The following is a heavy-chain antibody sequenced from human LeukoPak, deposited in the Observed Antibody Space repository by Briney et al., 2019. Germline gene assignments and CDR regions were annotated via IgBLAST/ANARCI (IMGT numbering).Heavy chain of an antibody. V-gene: IGHV3-30*04. CDR3: ASGKYRYGDNWFDP. CDR2: ISYDGSNK. Sequence: GRSLRLSCAASGFTFSSYAMHWVRQAPGKGLEWVAVISYDGSNKYYADSVKGRFTISRDNSKNTLYLQMNSLRAEVTAVYFCASGKYRYGDNWFDPWGQGTLVTVSS. D-gene: IGHD5-18*01. J-gene: IGHJ5*02. CDR1: GFTFSSYA.